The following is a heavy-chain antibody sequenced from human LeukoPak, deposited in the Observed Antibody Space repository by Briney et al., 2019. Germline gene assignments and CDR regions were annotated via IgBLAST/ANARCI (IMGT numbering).Heavy chain of an antibody. J-gene: IGHJ4*02. CDR1: GFIFSTYA. D-gene: IGHD5-12*01. V-gene: IGHV3-23*01. CDR3: ARRVATIDY. Sequence: GGSLRLSCAASGFIFSTYAMTWVRQTPGKGLQWVSTISGSGGATYYADSVKGRFTISRDNSKNMMYLQMNSLRAEDTAVYYCARRVATIDYWGQGTLVTVSS. CDR2: ISGSGGAT.